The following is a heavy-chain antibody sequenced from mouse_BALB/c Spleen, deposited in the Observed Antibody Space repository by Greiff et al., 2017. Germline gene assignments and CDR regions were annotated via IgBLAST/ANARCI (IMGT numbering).Heavy chain of an antibody. J-gene: IGHJ2*01. V-gene: IGHV1-7*01. Sequence: VQLQQSGAELAKPGASVKMSCKASGYTFTSYWMHWVKQRPGQGLEWIGYINPSTGYTEYNQKFKDKATLTADKSSSTAYMQLSSLTSEDSAVYYCARSSYAIFDYWGQGTTLTVSS. CDR3: ARSSYAIFDY. D-gene: IGHD1-1*01. CDR2: INPSTGYT. CDR1: GYTFTSYW.